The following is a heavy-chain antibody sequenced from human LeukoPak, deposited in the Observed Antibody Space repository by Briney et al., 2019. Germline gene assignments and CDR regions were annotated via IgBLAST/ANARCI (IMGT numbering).Heavy chain of an antibody. CDR2: TYYRSKWYN. D-gene: IGHD3-3*01. J-gene: IGHJ6*02. Sequence: SQTLSLTCAISGDSVSSNSAAWNWIRQSPSRGLEWLGRTYYRSKWYNDYAVPVKSRITINPDTSKNQFSLQLNSVTPEDTAVYYCARGPYDFWSGYYSGYYYYGMDVWGQGTTVTVSS. CDR1: GDSVSSNSAA. V-gene: IGHV6-1*01. CDR3: ARGPYDFWSGYYSGYYYYGMDV.